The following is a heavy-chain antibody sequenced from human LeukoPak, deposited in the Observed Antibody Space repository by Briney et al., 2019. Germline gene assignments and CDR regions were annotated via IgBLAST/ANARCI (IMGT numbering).Heavy chain of an antibody. CDR3: ARGNTYYYGSGSYYTYYYYYMDV. CDR1: GGSISSYY. Sequence: SETLSLTCTVSGGSISSYYWSWIRQPPGKGLEYIGYIYYSGSTNYNPSLKSRVTISVDTSKNQFSLKLSSVTAADTAVHYCARGNTYYYGSGSYYTYYYYYMDVWGKGTTVTVSS. D-gene: IGHD3-10*01. J-gene: IGHJ6*03. CDR2: IYYSGST. V-gene: IGHV4-59*01.